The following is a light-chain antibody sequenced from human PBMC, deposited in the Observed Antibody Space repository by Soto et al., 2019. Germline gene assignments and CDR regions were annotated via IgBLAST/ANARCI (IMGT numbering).Light chain of an antibody. CDR3: QQSYSTVT. CDR2: GAS. V-gene: IGKV1-39*01. J-gene: IGKJ4*01. CDR1: QHITNY. Sequence: DIQMTQSPSSLSASVGDRVTITCRASQHITNYLNWYQQKPGKAPKLLIYGASILQSGVPSRFSGSGSGTDFTLTISSLQPEDFATYYCQQSYSTVTFGGGTKVEIK.